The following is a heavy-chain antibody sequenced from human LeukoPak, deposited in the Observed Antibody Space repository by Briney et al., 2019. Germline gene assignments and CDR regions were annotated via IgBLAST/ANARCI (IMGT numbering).Heavy chain of an antibody. CDR1: GYTFTSYG. Sequence: ASVKVSCKASGYTFTSYGISWVRQAPGQGLEWMGWISAYNGNTNYAQKLQGRVTMTTDTSTSTAYMELRSLRSDDTAVYYCARGSASSSSWYSNLYYYYYGMDVWGQGTTVTVSS. CDR3: ARGSASSSSWYSNLYYYYYGMDV. CDR2: ISAYNGNT. V-gene: IGHV1-18*01. D-gene: IGHD6-13*01. J-gene: IGHJ6*02.